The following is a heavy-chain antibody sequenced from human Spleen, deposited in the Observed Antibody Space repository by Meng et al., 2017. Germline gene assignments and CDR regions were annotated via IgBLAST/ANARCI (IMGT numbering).Heavy chain of an antibody. Sequence: QVQLVQSGSELKQPGASVKVSCKASGYTFTTYGMSWVRQAPGQGLEWMGWINTNTGDPTYDQGFTGRFVFSLVTSVSTAYLQINSLKDEDTAVYYCARKASGYYFSEHWGQGTLVTVSS. CDR1: GYTFTTYG. CDR3: ARKASGYYFSEH. D-gene: IGHD3-22*01. J-gene: IGHJ1*01. CDR2: INTNTGDP. V-gene: IGHV7-4-1*02.